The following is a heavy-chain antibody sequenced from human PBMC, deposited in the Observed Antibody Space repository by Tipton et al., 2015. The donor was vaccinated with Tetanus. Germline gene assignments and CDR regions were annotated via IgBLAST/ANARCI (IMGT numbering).Heavy chain of an antibody. CDR3: ARGATQVAAYYYYYGMDV. D-gene: IGHD6-19*01. CDR1: GYTFTSYD. J-gene: IGHJ6*02. CDR2: MNPNSGNT. V-gene: IGHV1-8*01. Sequence: QLVQSGAEVKKPGASVKVSCKASGYTFTSYDINWVRQATGQGLEWMGWMNPNSGNTGYAQKFQGRVTMTRNTSISTAYMELSSLRSEDTAVYYCARGATQVAAYYYYYGMDVWGQGTTVTVSS.